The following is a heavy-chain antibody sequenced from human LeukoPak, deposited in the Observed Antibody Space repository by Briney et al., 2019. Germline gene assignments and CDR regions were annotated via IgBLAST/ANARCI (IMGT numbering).Heavy chain of an antibody. D-gene: IGHD1-26*01. CDR3: ARGSWLVGALPENYGMDV. V-gene: IGHV3-30*03. Sequence: PGGSLRLSCAASGFTFSSYGMHWVRQAPGKGLEWVAVISYDGSNKYYADSVRGRFTISRDNSKNTLYLQMNSLRAEDTAVYYCARGSWLVGALPENYGMDVWGQGTTVTVSS. CDR2: ISYDGSNK. J-gene: IGHJ6*02. CDR1: GFTFSSYG.